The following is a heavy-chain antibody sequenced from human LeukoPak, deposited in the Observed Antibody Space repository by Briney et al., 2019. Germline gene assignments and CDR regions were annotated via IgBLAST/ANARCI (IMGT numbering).Heavy chain of an antibody. CDR3: AKGVATITSAFDI. D-gene: IGHD5-12*01. CDR2: ISWNSGSI. V-gene: IGHV3-9*01. J-gene: IGHJ3*02. CDR1: GFTFDGYA. Sequence: GGSLRLSCAASGFTFDGYAMHWVRQAPGKGLEWVSGISWNSGSIGYADSVKGRFTISRDNAKNSLYLQMNSLRAEDTALYYCAKGVATITSAFDIWGQGTMVTVSS.